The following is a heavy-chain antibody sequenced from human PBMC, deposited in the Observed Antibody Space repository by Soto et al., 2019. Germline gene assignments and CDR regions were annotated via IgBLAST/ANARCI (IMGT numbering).Heavy chain of an antibody. CDR1: GYTFTGYY. Sequence: ASVKVSCKASGYTFTGYYMHWVRQAPGQGLEWMGWINPNSGGTNYAQKFQGWVTMTRDTSISTAYMELSRLRSDDTAVYYCARGRGVGYCSITSCLQDLDYWGQGTLVTVSS. CDR3: ARGRGVGYCSITSCLQDLDY. V-gene: IGHV1-2*04. D-gene: IGHD2-2*01. J-gene: IGHJ4*02. CDR2: INPNSGGT.